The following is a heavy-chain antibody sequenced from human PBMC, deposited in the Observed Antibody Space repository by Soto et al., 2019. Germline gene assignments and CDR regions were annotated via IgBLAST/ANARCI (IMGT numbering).Heavy chain of an antibody. CDR1: GYTFTGYG. CDR2: ISAYNGNT. V-gene: IGHV1-18*04. J-gene: IGHJ4*02. CDR3: ARPLGGYGDYALPLNY. Sequence: QVPLVQSGAEVKRPGASVKVSCKASGYTFTGYGIAWVRQAPGQGLEWMGWISAYNGNTLQTQKFQDRLTMTTDTSANTACMELRSLRSDDTAVYYCARPLGGYGDYALPLNYWGQGTLVSVSS. D-gene: IGHD4-17*01.